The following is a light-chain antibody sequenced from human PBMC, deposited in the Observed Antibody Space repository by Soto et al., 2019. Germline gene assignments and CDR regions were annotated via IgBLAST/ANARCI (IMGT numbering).Light chain of an antibody. V-gene: IGLV1-40*01. CDR1: SSNIGAGYD. J-gene: IGLJ1*01. Sequence: QSVLTQPPSVSGAPGQRVTISCTGSSSNIGAGYDVHWYQQLPGTAPKLLIYGNSNRPSGVPDRLSASKSGTSGSLAITGLQAEDEGHYYCQSYDRGLTAYVFGTGTKVTVL. CDR3: QSYDRGLTAYV. CDR2: GNS.